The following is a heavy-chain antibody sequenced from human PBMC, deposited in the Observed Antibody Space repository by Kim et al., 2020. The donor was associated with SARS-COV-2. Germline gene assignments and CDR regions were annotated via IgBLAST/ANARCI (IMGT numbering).Heavy chain of an antibody. CDR2: ISYDGSNK. CDR1: GFTFSSYA. CDR3: ARVVLRGLYGMDV. D-gene: IGHD6-6*01. Sequence: GGSLRLSCAASGFTFSSYAMHWVRQAPGKGLEWVAVISYDGSNKYYADSVKGRFTISRDNSKNTLYLQMNSLRAEDTAVYYCARVVLRGLYGMDVWGQGNTLTVSS. J-gene: IGHJ6*02. V-gene: IGHV3-30*04.